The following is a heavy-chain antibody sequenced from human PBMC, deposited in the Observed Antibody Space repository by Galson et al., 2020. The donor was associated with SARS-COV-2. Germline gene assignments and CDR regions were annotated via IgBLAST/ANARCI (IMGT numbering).Heavy chain of an antibody. Sequence: GGSLRLSCAASGFTFSSYGMHWVRQAQGKGLEWVALIWYDGSNKYYADSVKGRFTISRDNSKNTLYLQMNSLRAEDTAVYYCVRADNYYDSWGIDYWGQGTLVTVSS. CDR1: GFTFSSYG. CDR2: IWYDGSNK. CDR3: VRADNYYDSWGIDY. J-gene: IGHJ4*02. V-gene: IGHV3-33*01. D-gene: IGHD3-22*01.